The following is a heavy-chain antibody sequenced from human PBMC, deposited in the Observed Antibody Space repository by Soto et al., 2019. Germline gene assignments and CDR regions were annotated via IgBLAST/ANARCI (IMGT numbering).Heavy chain of an antibody. J-gene: IGHJ6*02. CDR3: AKPVRWDYYYYYGMDV. CDR2: ISGSGGST. V-gene: IGHV3-23*01. D-gene: IGHD1-26*01. CDR1: GFTFNSYA. Sequence: GGSLRLSCAASGFTFNSYAMSWVRQAPGKGLEWVSAISGSGGSTYYADSVKGRFTISRDNSKNTLYLQMNSLRAEDTAVYYCAKPVRWDYYYYYGMDVWGQGTTVTVSS.